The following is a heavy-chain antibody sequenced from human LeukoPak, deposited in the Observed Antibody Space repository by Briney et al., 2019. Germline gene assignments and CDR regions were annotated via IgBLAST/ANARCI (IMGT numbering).Heavy chain of an antibody. CDR3: ARVSHGGSYPHAFDI. V-gene: IGHV1-69*05. J-gene: IGHJ3*02. Sequence: SVKVSCKASGGTSSRYAISWVRQAPGQGLEWMGRIIPIFGTANYAQKFQGRVTITTDESTSTAYMELSSLRSEDTAVYYCARVSHGGSYPHAFDIWGQGTMVTVSS. CDR2: IIPIFGTA. CDR1: GGTSSRYA. D-gene: IGHD1-26*01.